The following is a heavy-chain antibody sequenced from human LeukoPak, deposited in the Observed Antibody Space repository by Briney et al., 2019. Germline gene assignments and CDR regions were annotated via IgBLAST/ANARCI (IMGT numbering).Heavy chain of an antibody. V-gene: IGHV1-2*02. CDR3: ARGLTGDLDY. Sequence: ASVKVSCKASGYTFIGYYIHWVRQAPGQGLEWMGWINPNSDGTNYAQKFQGRVTVTRDTSISTAYMELSRLTSDDTAVYYCARGLTGDLDYWGQGTLVTVSS. CDR1: GYTFIGYY. J-gene: IGHJ4*02. D-gene: IGHD7-27*01. CDR2: INPNSDGT.